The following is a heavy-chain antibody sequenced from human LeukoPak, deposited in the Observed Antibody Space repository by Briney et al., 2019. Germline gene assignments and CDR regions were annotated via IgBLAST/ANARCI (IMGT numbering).Heavy chain of an antibody. CDR1: GGAISNNYW. CDR2: IYYSEST. Sequence: PSETLSLTCTVSGGAISNNYWWTWVRQSPGKGLEWIGDIYYSESTNYNPSPKSRVTMSLDKSKNQLSLNLKFVTAADTALYYCARVAVTGAARLDYWGQGTLVTVSS. J-gene: IGHJ4*02. CDR3: ARVAVTGAARLDY. V-gene: IGHV4-4*02. D-gene: IGHD6-19*01.